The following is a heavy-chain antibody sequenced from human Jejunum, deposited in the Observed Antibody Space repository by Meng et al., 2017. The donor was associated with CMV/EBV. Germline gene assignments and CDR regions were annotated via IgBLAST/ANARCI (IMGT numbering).Heavy chain of an antibody. CDR1: LPFDDYS. Sequence: LPFDDYSMHWFRQAPGKGLEWVSGISWNSGTIDYADSVKGRFTISRDNAKNSLYLQMNSLRVEDTAFYYCAKPLSPYDFWSGIDYWGQGTLVTVSS. J-gene: IGHJ4*02. D-gene: IGHD3-3*01. V-gene: IGHV3-9*01. CDR3: AKPLSPYDFWSGIDY. CDR2: ISWNSGTI.